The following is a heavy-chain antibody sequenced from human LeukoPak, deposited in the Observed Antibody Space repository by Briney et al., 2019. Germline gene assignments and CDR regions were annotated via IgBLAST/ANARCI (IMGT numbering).Heavy chain of an antibody. V-gene: IGHV1-18*01. D-gene: IGHD5-12*01. CDR2: ISAYNGNT. CDR1: GYTFTSYG. J-gene: IGHJ6*03. Sequence: GASVKVSCKASGYTFTSYGISWVRQAPGQGLEWMGWISAYNGNTNYAQKFQGRVTITADKSTSTAYMELSSLRSEDTAVYYCAGVATANYYYYYCYMDVWGKGTTVTVSS. CDR3: AGVATANYYYYYCYMDV.